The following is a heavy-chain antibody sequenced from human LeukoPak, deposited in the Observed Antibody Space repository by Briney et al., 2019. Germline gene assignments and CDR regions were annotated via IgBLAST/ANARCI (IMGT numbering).Heavy chain of an antibody. Sequence: SGPTLVKPTQTLTLTCTFSGFSLSTSGVGVGWIRQPPGKALEWLALIYWDDDKRYSPSLKSRLTITKDTSKNKVVLTMINMDTVDTATCYCAQLIGVVGATNFDYWGQGTLVTVSS. CDR2: IYWDDDK. V-gene: IGHV2-5*02. J-gene: IGHJ4*02. D-gene: IGHD1-26*01. CDR1: GFSLSTSGVG. CDR3: AQLIGVVGATNFDY.